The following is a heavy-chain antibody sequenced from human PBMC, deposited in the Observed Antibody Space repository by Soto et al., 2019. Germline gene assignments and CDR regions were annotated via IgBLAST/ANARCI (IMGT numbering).Heavy chain of an antibody. Sequence: HPGGSLRLSCTASGLNFSSYAMHWVRQAPGKGLDWVAVIWRDGSQELYGDSVRGRFDISRDNSKNTVFLHLADLRAEDTALYSCATGWTPLTTRYYGLDVWGQGTTVTVSS. CDR1: GLNFSSYA. CDR2: IWRDGSQE. CDR3: ATGWTPLTTRYYGLDV. V-gene: IGHV3-33*03. D-gene: IGHD1-1*01. J-gene: IGHJ6*02.